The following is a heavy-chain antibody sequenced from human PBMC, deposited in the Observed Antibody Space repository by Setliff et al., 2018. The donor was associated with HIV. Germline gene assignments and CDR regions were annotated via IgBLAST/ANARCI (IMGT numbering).Heavy chain of an antibody. J-gene: IGHJ2*01. Sequence: PSETLSLTCTVSGGSISSGDYYWTWIRQPPGKGLEWIGYIYNSGSTYYEPSLRGRVTISIDKNQFSLKLNSVTAADTAVYYCARETNASGSLTAYWYFDLWGRGTLVTSP. CDR3: ARETNASGSLTAYWYFDL. V-gene: IGHV4-30-4*08. CDR2: IYNSGST. CDR1: GGSISSGDYY. D-gene: IGHD3-10*01.